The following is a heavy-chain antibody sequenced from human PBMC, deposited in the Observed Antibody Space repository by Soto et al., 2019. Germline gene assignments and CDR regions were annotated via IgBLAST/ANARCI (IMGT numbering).Heavy chain of an antibody. J-gene: IGHJ6*02. D-gene: IGHD3-22*01. CDR2: ITSSSDTI. Sequence: PGGSLRLSCAASGFTFSSYWMYWVRQAPGRGLEWVAYITSSSDTIYYSDSVKGRFTISRDNGKNSLFLQMNSLRDEDTAVYYCARVVVVIPPGYYYAMDVWGQGTTVTVSS. V-gene: IGHV3-48*02. CDR3: ARVVVVIPPGYYYAMDV. CDR1: GFTFSSYW.